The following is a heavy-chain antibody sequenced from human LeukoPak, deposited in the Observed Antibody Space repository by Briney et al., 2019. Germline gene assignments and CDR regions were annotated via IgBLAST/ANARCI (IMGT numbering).Heavy chain of an antibody. CDR2: ISYDGSNK. D-gene: IGHD3-22*01. V-gene: IGHV3-30*04. J-gene: IGHJ4*02. CDR3: ARATTLPDYYDSSGYYYYFDY. Sequence: GRSLRLSCAASGFTFSSYAMHWVRQAPGKGLEWVAVISYDGSNKYYADSVKGRFTISRDNSKNTLYLQMSSLRAEDTAVYYCARATTLPDYYDSSGYYYYFDYCGQGTLVTVSS. CDR1: GFTFSSYA.